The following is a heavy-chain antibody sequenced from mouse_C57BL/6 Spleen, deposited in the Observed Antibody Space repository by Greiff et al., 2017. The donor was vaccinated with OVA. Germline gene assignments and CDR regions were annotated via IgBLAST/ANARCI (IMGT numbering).Heavy chain of an antibody. Sequence: VKVVESGAELVRPGTSVKVSCKASGYAFTNYLIEWVKQRPGQGLEWIGVINPGSGGTNYNEKFKGKATLTADKSSSTAYMQLSSLTSEDSAVYFCARCRDKTSYAMDYWGQGTSVTVSS. CDR2: INPGSGGT. CDR3: ARCRDKTSYAMDY. V-gene: IGHV1-54*01. CDR1: GYAFTNYL. D-gene: IGHD3-3*01. J-gene: IGHJ4*01.